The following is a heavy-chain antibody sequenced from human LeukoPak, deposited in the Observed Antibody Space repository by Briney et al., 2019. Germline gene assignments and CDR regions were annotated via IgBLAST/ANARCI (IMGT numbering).Heavy chain of an antibody. D-gene: IGHD6-6*01. J-gene: IGHJ5*02. V-gene: IGHV4-30-4*01. CDR2: IFYAGST. CDR1: GGSITSGNYY. CDR3: ARKYPDHWFDP. Sequence: SETLSLTCTVSGGSITSGNYYWSWIRQPPGKGLEWIGYIFYAGSTNYSPSLKSRVSISVDTFKNQFSLKLSSVTAADTAVYYCARKYPDHWFDPWGQGTLVTVSS.